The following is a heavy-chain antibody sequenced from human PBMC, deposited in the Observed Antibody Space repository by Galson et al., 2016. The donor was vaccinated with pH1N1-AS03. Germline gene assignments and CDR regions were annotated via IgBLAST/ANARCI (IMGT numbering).Heavy chain of an antibody. CDR2: MTSDNRTI. Sequence: SLRLSCAASGFTFSVYSMNCVRQTPGKGLEWIAYMTSDNRTIKYADSVKGRFTISRDNVNYSVSLQMTGLRDEATAIYYCARSVQYSFDSWGQEVLVTVSS. J-gene: IGHJ4*02. V-gene: IGHV3-48*02. CDR1: GFTFSVYS. CDR3: ARSVQYSFDS. D-gene: IGHD5/OR15-5a*01.